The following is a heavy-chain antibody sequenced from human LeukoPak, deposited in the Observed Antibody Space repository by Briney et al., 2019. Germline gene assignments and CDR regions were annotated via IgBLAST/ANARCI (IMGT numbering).Heavy chain of an antibody. J-gene: IGHJ4*02. Sequence: GESLRISCKGSGFSFTSYWISWVRQMPGKGLEGMARVDPSDSYINYNPSFQGHVTISADKSINTAYLQWSSLKASDTAIYYCASRYASTWYNYWGQGTLVSVSA. CDR2: VDPSDSYI. V-gene: IGHV5-10-1*01. D-gene: IGHD6-13*01. CDR1: GFSFTSYW. CDR3: ASRYASTWYNY.